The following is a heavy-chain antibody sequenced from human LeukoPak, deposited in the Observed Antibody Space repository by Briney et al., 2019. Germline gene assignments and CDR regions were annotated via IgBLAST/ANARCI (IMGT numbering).Heavy chain of an antibody. CDR3: ARGAVAGTIDY. Sequence: SQTLSLTCTVSGGSISSGGYYWSWIRQHPGKGLEWIGYIYYSGSTYYNPSLKSRVTISVDTSKYQFSLKLSSVTAADTAVYYCARGAVAGTIDYWGQGTLVTVSS. J-gene: IGHJ4*02. CDR1: GGSISSGGYY. V-gene: IGHV4-31*03. CDR2: IYYSGST. D-gene: IGHD6-19*01.